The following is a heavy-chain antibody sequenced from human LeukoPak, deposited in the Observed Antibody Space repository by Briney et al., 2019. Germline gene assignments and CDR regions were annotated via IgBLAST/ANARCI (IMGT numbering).Heavy chain of an antibody. CDR3: ARSPTYGGYPANFDY. CDR2: INHSGST. V-gene: IGHV4-34*01. Sequence: SETLSLTCAVYGGSFSGYYWSWIRQPPGKGLEWIGEINHSGSTNYNPSLKSRVTISVDTSKNQFSLKLSSVPAADTAVYYCARSPTYGGYPANFDYWGQGTLVTVSS. CDR1: GGSFSGYY. J-gene: IGHJ4*02. D-gene: IGHD5-12*01.